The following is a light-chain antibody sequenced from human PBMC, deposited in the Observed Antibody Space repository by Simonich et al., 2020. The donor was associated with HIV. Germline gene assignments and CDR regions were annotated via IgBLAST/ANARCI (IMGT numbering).Light chain of an antibody. CDR2: WAS. Sequence: DIVMTQSPDSLAVSLGERATINCKSSQSVLSSSNNKNSLVWYQQNPGQPPKLLIYWASTRESGVPDRCSGSGSGTDFTLTISSLQAEDVAVYYCQQYYSTPLTFGGGTKVEIK. CDR3: QQYYSTPLT. CDR1: QSVLSSSNNKNS. V-gene: IGKV4-1*01. J-gene: IGKJ4*01.